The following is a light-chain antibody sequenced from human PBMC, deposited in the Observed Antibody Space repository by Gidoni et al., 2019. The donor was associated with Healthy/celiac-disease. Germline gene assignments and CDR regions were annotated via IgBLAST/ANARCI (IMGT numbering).Light chain of an antibody. Sequence: QSALTQPASVSGSPGQSITISCTGTSSDVGGYNYVSWYHQHPGKAPKLMIYDVSTRPSGVSNRFSGSKSGNTASLTISGLQAEDEADYYCSSYTSSSTPCVFGTGTKVTVL. CDR3: SSYTSSSTPCV. V-gene: IGLV2-14*01. CDR2: DVS. J-gene: IGLJ1*01. CDR1: SSDVGGYNY.